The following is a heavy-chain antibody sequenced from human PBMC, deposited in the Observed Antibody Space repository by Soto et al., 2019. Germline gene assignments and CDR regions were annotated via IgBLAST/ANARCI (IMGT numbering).Heavy chain of an antibody. D-gene: IGHD1-1*01. CDR3: ATSFITTIGTTA. Sequence: EVQLVESGGGLVQPGGSLRLSCEASGFTFSNFGINWVRQAPGKGLEWVSHISSISTTIYYAESVKGRFTISRDKAKNSLYLQMSSLRGEDTAVYYCATSFITTIGTTAWGQGTLVTVSS. J-gene: IGHJ4*02. CDR2: ISSISTTI. V-gene: IGHV3-48*01. CDR1: GFTFSNFG.